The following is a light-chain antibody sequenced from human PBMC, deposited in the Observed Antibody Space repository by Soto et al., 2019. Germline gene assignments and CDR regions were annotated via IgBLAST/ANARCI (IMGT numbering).Light chain of an antibody. CDR1: QSISTW. Sequence: DIPMTQSPSTLSASVGDRVTITCRASQSISTWLAWYQEKPGKAPKLLIYDASSLQSGVPSRFSGSGSGTDFTLTISSLQPDDFATYYCQQYNSYPTYTFGQGTKLEIK. CDR3: QQYNSYPTYT. V-gene: IGKV1-5*01. CDR2: DAS. J-gene: IGKJ2*01.